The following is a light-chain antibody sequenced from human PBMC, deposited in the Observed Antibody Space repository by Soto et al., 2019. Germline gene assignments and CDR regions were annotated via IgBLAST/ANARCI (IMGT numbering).Light chain of an antibody. CDR2: LGS. Sequence: DIVMTQSPLSLHVTPSEPASMYVRASQSLLHRNGYNYLDWYLQKPGQSPQLLIYLGSNRASGVPDRFSGSGSGTDFTLKISRVEAEDVGVYYCMQATQFPITFGQGTRLEIK. J-gene: IGKJ5*01. V-gene: IGKV2-28*01. CDR1: QSLLHRNGYNY. CDR3: MQATQFPIT.